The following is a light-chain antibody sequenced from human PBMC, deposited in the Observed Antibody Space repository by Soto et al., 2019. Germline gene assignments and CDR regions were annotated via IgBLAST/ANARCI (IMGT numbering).Light chain of an antibody. CDR3: GSWDSSLSAYV. CDR2: EVS. J-gene: IGLJ1*01. Sequence: QSVLTQPASVSGSPGQSVTISCTGTSSDIGAYKYVSWYQHHPGKSPRLLIYEVSNRPSGVSNRFSASKSGNAASLTISGLQAEDEADYYCGSWDSSLSAYVFATGTKLTVL. V-gene: IGLV2-14*01. CDR1: SSDIGAYKY.